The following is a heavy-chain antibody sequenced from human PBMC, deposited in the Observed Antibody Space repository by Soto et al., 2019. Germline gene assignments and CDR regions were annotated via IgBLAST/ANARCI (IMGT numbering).Heavy chain of an antibody. V-gene: IGHV1-69*01. Sequence: QVQLVQSGAEVKKPGSSVKVSCKGSGGTFSSYAISWVRQAPGQGLEWMGGIIPIFGTANYEQKFQGRVTITADESTSTAYMELSSLRSEDTAVYYCARVKDQWHDFDYWGQGTLVTVSS. CDR2: IIPIFGTA. CDR3: ARVKDQWHDFDY. D-gene: IGHD6-19*01. J-gene: IGHJ4*02. CDR1: GGTFSSYA.